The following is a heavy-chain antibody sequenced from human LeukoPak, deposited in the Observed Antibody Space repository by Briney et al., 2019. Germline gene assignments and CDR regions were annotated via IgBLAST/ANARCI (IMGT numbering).Heavy chain of an antibody. CDR3: ARDRGLSTFDY. CDR1: AFTFSSYW. V-gene: IGHV3-7*01. J-gene: IGHJ4*02. Sequence: GGSLRLSCEASAFTFSSYWMSWVRQAPGKGLEWVANMKEDGGEINYVESVRGRFTISRDNPKNSLFLQMNSLRVEDTAVYYCARDRGLSTFDYWGQGTLVTVSS. CDR2: MKEDGGEI. D-gene: IGHD3-10*01.